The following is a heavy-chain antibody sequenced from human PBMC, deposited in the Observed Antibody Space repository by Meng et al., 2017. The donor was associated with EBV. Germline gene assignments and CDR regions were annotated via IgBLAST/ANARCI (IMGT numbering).Heavy chain of an antibody. D-gene: IGHD6-19*01. Sequence: QLQLRESGPGQVKPSXXMALTCTVSXDSISSFYHWGWIRQPPGRGLEWIGSVHYTGSTYYSPSLKSRVTVSVDTSKNQFSLRLTSVTAADTAVYYCARPFPSWQSPRLDPFGAWGQGTLVTVSS. J-gene: IGHJ5*02. CDR3: ARPFPSWQSPRLDPFGA. V-gene: IGHV4-39*01. CDR2: VHYTGST. CDR1: XDSISSFYH.